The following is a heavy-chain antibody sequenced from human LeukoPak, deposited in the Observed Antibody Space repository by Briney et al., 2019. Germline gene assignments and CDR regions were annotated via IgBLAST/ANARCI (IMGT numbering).Heavy chain of an antibody. CDR2: ISYDGSNK. CDR3: ATFSYAGNAGGSVGP. V-gene: IGHV3-30*03. J-gene: IGHJ5*02. CDR1: GFTFSSYA. D-gene: IGHD4-23*01. Sequence: PGGSLRLSCAASGFTFSSYAMHWVRQAPGKGLEWVAVISYDGSNKYYADSVKGRFTISRDNSKNTLYLQMNSLRPEDTAVYYCATFSYAGNAGGSVGPWGQGTLVTVSS.